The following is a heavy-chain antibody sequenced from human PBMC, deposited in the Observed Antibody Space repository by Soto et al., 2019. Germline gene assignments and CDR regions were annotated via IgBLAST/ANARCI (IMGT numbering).Heavy chain of an antibody. Sequence: HGESLKISCRGSGYDFTTHWIGWVRQMPGKGLEYMGIIFPGDSDTKYSPSFQGQVIISVDKSINTAYLQWSSLKASDTAIYYCARATTVTTYADYYFDYWGQGTLVTVSS. CDR1: GYDFTTHW. V-gene: IGHV5-51*01. J-gene: IGHJ4*02. D-gene: IGHD4-4*01. CDR3: ARATTVTTYADYYFDY. CDR2: IFPGDSDT.